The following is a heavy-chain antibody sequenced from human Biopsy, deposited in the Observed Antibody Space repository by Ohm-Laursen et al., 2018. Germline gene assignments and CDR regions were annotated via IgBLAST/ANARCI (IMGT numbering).Heavy chain of an antibody. D-gene: IGHD1-26*01. V-gene: IGHV3-48*03. CDR2: IYGGGSPV. CDR1: GFAFNLYE. CDR3: ARLNSGTYDASDL. J-gene: IGHJ3*01. Sequence: SLRLSCTASGFAFNLYEMNWVRQAPGKGMEWTSYIYGGGSPVSYADSVKGRFTISRDNAQNSLYLHMNSLRAEDTAVYYCARLNSGTYDASDLWGQGKMVIVSS.